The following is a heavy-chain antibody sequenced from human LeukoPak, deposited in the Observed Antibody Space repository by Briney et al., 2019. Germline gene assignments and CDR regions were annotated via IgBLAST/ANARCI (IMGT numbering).Heavy chain of an antibody. V-gene: IGHV3-23*01. CDR2: ISPGGSP. D-gene: IGHD5-12*01. J-gene: IGHJ5*02. CDR3: VKRERYIVATT. Sequence: GGSLRVSCAASGFTSSSNAMGWVRQAPGRGLEWVSAISPGGSPYYADSVKGRFTISRDNSENTLYLQMNSVKAEDTAVYYCVKRERYIVATTWGQGTLVSVSS. CDR1: GFTSSSNA.